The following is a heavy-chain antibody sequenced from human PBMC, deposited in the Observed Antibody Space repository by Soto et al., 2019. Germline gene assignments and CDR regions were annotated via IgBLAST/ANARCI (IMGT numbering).Heavy chain of an antibody. D-gene: IGHD1-26*01. CDR2: IYPGDSDT. J-gene: IGHJ6*02. V-gene: IGHV5-51*01. CDR3: ATDSGSFYYCIDV. Sequence: GASLKISCKGSGYSFTSYWIGWVRQMPGKGLEWMGIIYPGDSDTRYSPSFQGQVTISADKSISTAYLQWSSLKASDTAMYYCATDSGSFYYCIDVWGQGTTVTVSS. CDR1: GYSFTSYW.